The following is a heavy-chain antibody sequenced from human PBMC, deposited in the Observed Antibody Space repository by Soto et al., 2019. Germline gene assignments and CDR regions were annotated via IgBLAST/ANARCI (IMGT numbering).Heavy chain of an antibody. V-gene: IGHV4-30-2*01. CDR3: ARVPDR. Sequence: TLSLTCAVSGGSISSGGYSWSWIRQPPGKGLEWIGYIYHSGSTYYNPSLKSRVTITVDRSKNQFSLKLSSVTAADTAVYYCARVPDRWGQGTLVTVSS. CDR2: IYHSGST. CDR1: GGSISSGGYS. J-gene: IGHJ5*02. D-gene: IGHD2-2*01.